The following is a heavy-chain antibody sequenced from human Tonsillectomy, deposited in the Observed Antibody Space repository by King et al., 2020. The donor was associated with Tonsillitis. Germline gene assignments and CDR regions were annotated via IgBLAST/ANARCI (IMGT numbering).Heavy chain of an antibody. CDR3: ARAPNYYASGWRHYYYYGMDV. CDR1: GSSIINGYY. V-gene: IGHV4-38-2*01. Sequence: VQLQESGPGLVKPSETLSLTCAVSGSSIINGYYWGWIRQPPGKGLEWIGNIYHSGSTYYNPSLKSRVTITVDTSKNQFSLNLTSVTAADTAVYSCARAPNYYASGWRHYYYYGMDVWGQGPTVTVSS. CDR2: IYHSGST. D-gene: IGHD3-10*01. J-gene: IGHJ6*02.